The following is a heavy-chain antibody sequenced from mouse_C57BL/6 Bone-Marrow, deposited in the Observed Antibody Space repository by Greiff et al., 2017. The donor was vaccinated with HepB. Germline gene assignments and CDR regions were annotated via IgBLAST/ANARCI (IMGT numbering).Heavy chain of an antibody. D-gene: IGHD2-1*01. CDR1: GFNIKDYY. J-gene: IGHJ3*01. CDR2: IDPEDGET. CDR3: ARRGNYWFAY. V-gene: IGHV14-2*01. Sequence: VQLQQSGAELVKPGASVKLSCTASGFNIKDYYMHWVKQRTEQGLEWIGRIDPEDGETKYDPKFQGKATITADTSSNTAYLQLSSLTSEDTAVYYCARRGNYWFAYWGQGTRVTVSA.